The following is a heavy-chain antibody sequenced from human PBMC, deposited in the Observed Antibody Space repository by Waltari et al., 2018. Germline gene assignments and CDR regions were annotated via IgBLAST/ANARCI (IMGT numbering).Heavy chain of an antibody. V-gene: IGHV4-38-2*02. D-gene: IGHD3-3*01. CDR1: NFSISDGYY. CDR3: ARDQRFLESLYPYYYALDA. J-gene: IGHJ6*02. CDR2: IYHSGTT. Sequence: QVQLQESGPGLVKPSETLSLPCAFSNFSISDGYYLGWTRQSPGKGLEWIGSIYHSGTTHYNTSLESRVTISVDRSRNQFSLKVTSVSAADTAVYFCARDQRFLESLYPYYYALDAWGRGITVTVSS.